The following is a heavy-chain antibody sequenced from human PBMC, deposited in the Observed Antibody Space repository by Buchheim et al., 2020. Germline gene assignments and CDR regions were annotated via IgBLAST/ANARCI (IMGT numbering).Heavy chain of an antibody. CDR2: IKQDGSEK. J-gene: IGHJ4*02. V-gene: IGHV3-7*01. CDR1: GFTFSSYW. CDR3: ARNLRVLRFLEWSYYFDY. Sequence: EVQLVESGGGLVQPGGSLRLSCAASGFTFSSYWMSWVRQAPGKGLEWVANIKQDGSEKYYVDSVKGRFTISRDKAKKSPYLQMNSLRAEDTAVYYCARNLRVLRFLEWSYYFDYWGQGTL. D-gene: IGHD3-3*01.